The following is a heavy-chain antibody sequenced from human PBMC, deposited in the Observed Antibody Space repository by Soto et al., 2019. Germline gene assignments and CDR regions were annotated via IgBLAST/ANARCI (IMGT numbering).Heavy chain of an antibody. J-gene: IGHJ6*02. CDR1: GYTFTSYG. V-gene: IGHV1-18*01. D-gene: IGHD6-13*01. CDR3: ARVEGYRSSWYPHDYYYYGMDV. Sequence: QVQLVQSGAEVKKPGASVKVSCKASGYTFTSYGISWVRQAPGQGLEWMGWISAYNGNTNYAQKLKGQITMTTDNSTSTAYMELRSRRSDDTAVYYCARVEGYRSSWYPHDYYYYGMDVWGQGTTVTVSS. CDR2: ISAYNGNT.